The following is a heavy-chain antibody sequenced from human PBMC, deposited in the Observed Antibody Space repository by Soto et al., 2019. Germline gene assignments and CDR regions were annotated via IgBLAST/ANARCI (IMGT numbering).Heavy chain of an antibody. CDR1: GFTFSSYS. CDR2: ISSSSSYI. Sequence: EVQLVESGGGLVKPGGSLRLSCAASGFTFSSYSMNWVCQAPGKGLEWVSSISSSSSYIYYADSVKGRFTISRDNAKNSLYLQMNSLRAEDTAVYYCARELMRYCSSTSCYGFDYWGQGTLVTVSS. CDR3: ARELMRYCSSTSCYGFDY. J-gene: IGHJ4*02. D-gene: IGHD2-2*01. V-gene: IGHV3-21*01.